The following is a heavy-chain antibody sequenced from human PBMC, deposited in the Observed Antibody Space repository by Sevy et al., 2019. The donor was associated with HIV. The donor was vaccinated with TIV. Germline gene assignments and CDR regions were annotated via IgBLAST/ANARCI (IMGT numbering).Heavy chain of an antibody. CDR2: IRSKAYGGTT. Sequence: GGSLRLSCTASGFTFGDYALSWFRQAPGKGLEGVGFIRSKAYGGTTEYAASVKGRFTISRDDSKSIAYLQMNSLKTEDTAVYYCTRVVTDYDYIWGSYRSDAFDIWGQGTMVTVSS. D-gene: IGHD3-16*02. CDR1: GFTFGDYA. V-gene: IGHV3-49*03. CDR3: TRVVTDYDYIWGSYRSDAFDI. J-gene: IGHJ3*02.